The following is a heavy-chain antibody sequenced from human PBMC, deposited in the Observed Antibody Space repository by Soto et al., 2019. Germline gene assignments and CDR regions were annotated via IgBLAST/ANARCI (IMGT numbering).Heavy chain of an antibody. CDR3: ARRITMVRGPHYYYAMDV. J-gene: IGHJ6*02. D-gene: IGHD3-10*01. Sequence: EVQLVESGGGRVQPGGSLRLSCVASGFTFSSHAMICVRQAPGKGLEWISYITSTSSTKSYADSVKGRFTISRDNGKNSLSLQINSLRDEDTAVYYCARRITMVRGPHYYYAMDVWGQGTTVTVSS. CDR1: GFTFSSHA. CDR2: ITSTSSTK. V-gene: IGHV3-48*02.